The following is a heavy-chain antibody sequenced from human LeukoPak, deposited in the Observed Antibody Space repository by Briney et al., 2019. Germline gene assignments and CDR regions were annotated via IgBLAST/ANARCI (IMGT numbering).Heavy chain of an antibody. D-gene: IGHD6-6*01. Sequence: ASVKVSCKASGYPFSNYAMTWVRQAPGQGLEWMGWINTNTGNPTYAQDFTGRFVISFDTSGRTTYLQINSLKTEDTAVYYCARTSVEYSSSSGIAAAGSREVFDYWGQGTLVTVSS. CDR1: GYPFSNYA. V-gene: IGHV7-4-1*02. CDR2: INTNTGNP. J-gene: IGHJ4*02. CDR3: ARTSVEYSSSSGIAAAGSREVFDY.